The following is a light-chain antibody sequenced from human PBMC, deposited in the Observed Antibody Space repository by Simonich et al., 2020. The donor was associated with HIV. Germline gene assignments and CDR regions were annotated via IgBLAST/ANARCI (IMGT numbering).Light chain of an antibody. V-gene: IGKV2-28*01. CDR2: LGS. J-gene: IGKJ4*01. CDR3: MQPLQTVT. CDR1: QSLLQCSGCNY. Sequence: DIVLTQSPLSLPVTPGEPASIPCRSTQSLLQCSGCNYLHWYLQKPGQSPQLLLYLGSNRASGVPDRFSGCGSGTDFTLKINRVEAEDVGIYYCMQPLQTVTFGGGTKVEIK.